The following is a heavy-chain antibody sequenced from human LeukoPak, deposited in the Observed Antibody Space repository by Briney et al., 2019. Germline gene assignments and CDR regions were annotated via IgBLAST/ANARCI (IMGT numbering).Heavy chain of an antibody. V-gene: IGHV3-23*01. CDR2: ITGSGAYT. CDR3: AKRSAESSGYFDY. D-gene: IGHD6-19*01. J-gene: IGHJ4*02. Sequence: PGGSLRLSCTASGFTFNNYAMTWVRQAPGKGLEWVSAITGSGAYTNYADSVKGRFTISRDNSKNTIYLQMNSLRAEDTAVYYCAKRSAESSGYFDYWGQGTLVTVSS. CDR1: GFTFNNYA.